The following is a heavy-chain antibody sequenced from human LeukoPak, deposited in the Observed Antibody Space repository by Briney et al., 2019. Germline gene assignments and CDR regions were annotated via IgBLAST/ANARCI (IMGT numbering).Heavy chain of an antibody. CDR2: FDPEDGET. Sequence: ASVNVSFKVSGYTLTELSMHWVRHAPGKGREGMGGFDPEDGETIYAQKFQGRVTMTEDTSTDTAYMELSSLRSEDTAVYSCATSRPVYYGSGSSAWFDPWGQGTLVTVSS. D-gene: IGHD3-10*01. CDR1: GYTLTELS. J-gene: IGHJ5*02. CDR3: ATSRPVYYGSGSSAWFDP. V-gene: IGHV1-24*01.